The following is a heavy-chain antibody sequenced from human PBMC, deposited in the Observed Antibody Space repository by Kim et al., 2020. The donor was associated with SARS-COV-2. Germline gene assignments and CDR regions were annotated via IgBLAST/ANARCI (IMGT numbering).Heavy chain of an antibody. CDR2: INSDGSST. Sequence: GGSLRLSCAASGFTFSSYWMHWVRQAPGKGLVWVSRINSDGSSTSQAASVKGRFTISRDNAKNTLYLQMNSLRAEDTAVYYCGWGLFGVAGGDWGQGTLGTVSS. J-gene: IGHJ4*02. CDR3: GWGLFGVAGGD. D-gene: IGHD3-3*01. V-gene: IGHV3-74*01. CDR1: GFTFSSYW.